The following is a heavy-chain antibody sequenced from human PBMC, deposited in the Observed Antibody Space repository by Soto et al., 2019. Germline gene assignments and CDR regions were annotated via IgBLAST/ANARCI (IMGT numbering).Heavy chain of an antibody. CDR1: GGSISSGNYY. V-gene: IGHV4-30-4*01. D-gene: IGHD2-15*01. CDR2: IYYSGST. CDR3: DGYCSGGSCYSGGAFDI. Sequence: QVQLQESGPGLVKPSQTLSLTCTVSGGSISSGNYYWSWIRQPPGKGLEWIGHIYYSGSTYYNPSLKSRVTISVDTSKNQFSLKLSSVTAADTAVYYCDGYCSGGSCYSGGAFDIWGQGTMVTVSS. J-gene: IGHJ3*02.